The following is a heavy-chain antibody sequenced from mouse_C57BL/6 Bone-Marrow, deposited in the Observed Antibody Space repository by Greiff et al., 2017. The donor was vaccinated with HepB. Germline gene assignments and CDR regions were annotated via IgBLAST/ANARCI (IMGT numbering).Heavy chain of an antibody. CDR3: ADYGNYAWFAY. J-gene: IGHJ3*01. V-gene: IGHV14-2*01. Sequence: VQLQQSGAELVKPGASVKLSCTPSGFNIKDYYMHWVKQRTEQGLEWIGRIDPEDGETKYAPKFQGKATITADTSSNTAYLQLSSLTSEDTAVYYCADYGNYAWFAYWGQGTLVTVSA. CDR1: GFNIKDYY. D-gene: IGHD2-1*01. CDR2: IDPEDGET.